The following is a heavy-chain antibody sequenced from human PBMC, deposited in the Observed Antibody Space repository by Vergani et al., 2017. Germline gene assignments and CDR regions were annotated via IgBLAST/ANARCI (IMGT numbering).Heavy chain of an antibody. Sequence: QVQLVQSGAEVKKPGASVKVSSPPSSYTFTPFLLRWVRQAPGQSLEWWGWNRGYNGNTNDAKKLQGRVTMTTDTSTSTAYMELRSLRSDDTAVYYCARRTYSSGGDAFDIWGQGTMVTVSS. CDR1: SYTFTPFL. V-gene: IGHV1-18*04. D-gene: IGHD6-19*01. CDR3: ARRTYSSGGDAFDI. J-gene: IGHJ3*02. CDR2: NRGYNGNT.